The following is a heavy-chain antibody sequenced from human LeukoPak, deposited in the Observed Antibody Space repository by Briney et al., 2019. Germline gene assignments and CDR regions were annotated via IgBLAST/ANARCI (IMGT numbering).Heavy chain of an antibody. CDR1: GYIFNSYG. Sequence: ASVKVSCKASGYIFNSYGISWVRQAPGQGLEWMGWISAYNGNINYAQKFQGRVTMTTDTSTSTAYMDLRSLRSDDTAVYYCARYGDNDYVWGSHRYTSFDYWGQGTLVTVSS. J-gene: IGHJ4*02. V-gene: IGHV1-18*01. CDR2: ISAYNGNI. CDR3: ARYGDNDYVWGSHRYTSFDY. D-gene: IGHD3-16*02.